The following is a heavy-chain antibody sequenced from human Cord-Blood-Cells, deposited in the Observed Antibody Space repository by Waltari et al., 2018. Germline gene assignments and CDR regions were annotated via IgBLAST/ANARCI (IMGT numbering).Heavy chain of an antibody. CDR1: GGSFSGYY. Sequence: QVQLQQWGAGLLKPSETLSLTCAVYGGSFSGYYWSWIRQPPGKGREWIGEINHSGSTNYNPSLKSRVTISVDTSKNQFSLKLSSVTAADTAVYYCARGSVVVPAAIRFHYYYGMDVWGQGTTVTVSS. CDR2: INHSGST. V-gene: IGHV4-34*01. CDR3: ARGSVVVPAAIRFHYYYGMDV. D-gene: IGHD2-2*02. J-gene: IGHJ6*02.